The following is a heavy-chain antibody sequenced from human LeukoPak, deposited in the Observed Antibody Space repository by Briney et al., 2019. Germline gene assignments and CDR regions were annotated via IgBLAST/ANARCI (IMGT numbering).Heavy chain of an antibody. J-gene: IGHJ6*02. CDR1: GFTFSSYA. Sequence: GGSLRLSCAASGFTFSSYAMHWVRQAPGKGLEWVAVISYDGSNKYYADSVKGRFTISRDNSKNTLYLQMNSLRAEDTAVYYCAKDRSYCSGGSCYPIYYYGMDVWGQGTTVTVSS. CDR2: ISYDGSNK. V-gene: IGHV3-30-3*01. CDR3: AKDRSYCSGGSCYPIYYYGMDV. D-gene: IGHD2-15*01.